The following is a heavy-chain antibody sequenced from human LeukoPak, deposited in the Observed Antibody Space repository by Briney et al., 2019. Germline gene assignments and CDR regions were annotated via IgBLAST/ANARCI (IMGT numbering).Heavy chain of an antibody. J-gene: IGHJ4*02. CDR1: GGSISSYY. CDR2: IYYSGST. Sequence: PSETLSLTCTVSGGSISSYYWSWIRQPPGKGLEWIGYIYYSGSTNYNPSLKSRVTISVDTSKYQFSLKLSSVTAADTAVYYCARAFWSGSQPFDYWGQGTLVTVSS. D-gene: IGHD3-3*01. V-gene: IGHV4-59*12. CDR3: ARAFWSGSQPFDY.